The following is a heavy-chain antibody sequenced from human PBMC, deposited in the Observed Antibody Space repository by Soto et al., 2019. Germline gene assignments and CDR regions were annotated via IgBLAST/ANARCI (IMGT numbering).Heavy chain of an antibody. CDR3: ARLDNGWYLDY. Sequence: QVQLVESGGGLVKPGGSLRLSCAASGFTFGDYYISWIRQAPGKGLEWVSYISSSAVTTYYADSVKGRFTISRDNAKNSLYLQMSSLRVEDTAVYYCARLDNGWYLDYWDQGTLVTVSS. V-gene: IGHV3-11*01. CDR2: ISSSAVTT. CDR1: GFTFGDYY. J-gene: IGHJ4*02. D-gene: IGHD6-19*01.